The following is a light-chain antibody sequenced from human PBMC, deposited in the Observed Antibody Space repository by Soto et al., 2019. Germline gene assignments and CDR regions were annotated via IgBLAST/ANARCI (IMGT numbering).Light chain of an antibody. CDR1: QSVSSSY. CDR3: QQYGSSPLT. J-gene: IGKJ4*01. Sequence: IVLTQSPATVSVSPGERATLSCRASQSVSSSYLAWYQQKPGQAPRLLIYGASSRATGIPDRFSGSGSGTDFTLTISRLEPEDFAVYYCQQYGSSPLTFGGGTKVDIK. CDR2: GAS. V-gene: IGKV3-20*01.